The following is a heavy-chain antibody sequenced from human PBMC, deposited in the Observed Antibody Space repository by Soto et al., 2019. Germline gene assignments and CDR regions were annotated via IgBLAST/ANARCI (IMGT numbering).Heavy chain of an antibody. CDR1: GFTFSSYA. CDR3: AKHMTTVTAKVWYFDL. V-gene: IGHV3-23*01. D-gene: IGHD4-17*01. Sequence: EVQLLESGGGLVQPGGSLRLSCAASGFTFSSYAMSWVRQAPGKGLEWVSAISGSGGSTYYADSVKGRFTISRDNSKSTLYLQMNSLRAEDTAVYYCAKHMTTVTAKVWYFDLWGRGTLVTVSS. CDR2: ISGSGGST. J-gene: IGHJ2*01.